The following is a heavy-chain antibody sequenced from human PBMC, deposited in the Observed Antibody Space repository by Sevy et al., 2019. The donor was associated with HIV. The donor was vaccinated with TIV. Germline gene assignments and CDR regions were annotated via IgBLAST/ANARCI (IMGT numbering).Heavy chain of an antibody. CDR3: ARSPPVVVVPGAPSWFDP. CDR2: INESGIT. D-gene: IGHD2-2*01. Sequence: SETLSLTCAVHDGSFSGYYWYWIRQLPGRGLEWIGEINESGITYYNPSLKSRVTISVDTSKKQFSLKLNSVTAVDSAVYFGARSPPVVVVPGAPSWFDPWGQRTLVTVSS. V-gene: IGHV4-34*01. CDR1: DGSFSGYY. J-gene: IGHJ5*02.